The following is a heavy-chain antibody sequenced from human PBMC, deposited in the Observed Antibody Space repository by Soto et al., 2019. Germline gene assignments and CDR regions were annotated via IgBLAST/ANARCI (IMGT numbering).Heavy chain of an antibody. CDR2: ISWNSGSI. V-gene: IGHV3-9*01. Sequence: EVQLVESGGGLVQPGRSLRLSCAASGFTFDDYAMHWVRQAPGKGLEWVSGISWNSGSIGYADSVKGRFTISRDNAKNSLYLQMNSLRAEDTALYYCAKDMVAAAGKGHFDYWGQGTLVTVSS. CDR3: AKDMVAAAGKGHFDY. D-gene: IGHD6-13*01. J-gene: IGHJ4*02. CDR1: GFTFDDYA.